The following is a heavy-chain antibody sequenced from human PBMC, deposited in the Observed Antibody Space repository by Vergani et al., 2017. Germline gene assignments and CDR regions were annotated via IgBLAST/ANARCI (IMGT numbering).Heavy chain of an antibody. CDR3: AREAVYYSGSHYYYYYMDV. J-gene: IGHJ6*03. CDR1: GFTFSSYG. CDR2: IWYDGSNK. D-gene: IGHD3-22*01. Sequence: QVQLVESGGGVVQPGRSLRLSRAASGFTFSSYGMHWVRQAPGKGLEWVAVIWYDGSNKYYADSVKGRFTISRDNSKNTLYLQMNSLRAEDTAVYYCAREAVYYSGSHYYYYYMDVWGKGTTVTVSS. V-gene: IGHV3-33*01.